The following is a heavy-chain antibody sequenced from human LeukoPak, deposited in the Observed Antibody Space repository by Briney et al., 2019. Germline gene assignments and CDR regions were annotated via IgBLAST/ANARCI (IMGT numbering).Heavy chain of an antibody. CDR2: IYYSGST. J-gene: IGHJ3*02. Sequence: SETLSLTCTVSGYSISSGYYWGWIRQPPGKGLEWIGYIYYSGSTNYNPSLKSRVTISVDTSKNQFSLKLSSVTAADTAVYYCAREVGYYDSSGPAEVRAFDIWGRGTMVTVSS. CDR1: GYSISSGYY. CDR3: AREVGYYDSSGPAEVRAFDI. V-gene: IGHV4-61*01. D-gene: IGHD3-22*01.